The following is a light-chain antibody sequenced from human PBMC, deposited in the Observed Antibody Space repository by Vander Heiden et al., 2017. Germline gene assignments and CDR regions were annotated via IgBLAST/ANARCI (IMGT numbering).Light chain of an antibody. CDR2: DVS. Sequence: QSALTQPASVSGSPGQSITISCTGTSSDVGGYNYVSWYQQHQGKAPKLMIYDVSNRPSGVSNRFSGSKSGNTASLTISGLQAEDEADYYCSSYTSSSTYGFGTGTKVTVL. CDR3: SSYTSSSTYG. CDR1: SSDVGGYNY. J-gene: IGLJ1*01. V-gene: IGLV2-14*03.